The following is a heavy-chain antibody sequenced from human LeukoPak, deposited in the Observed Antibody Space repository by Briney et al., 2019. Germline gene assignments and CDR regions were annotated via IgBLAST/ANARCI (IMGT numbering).Heavy chain of an antibody. CDR3: ARERRLPTVTTPYYFDY. J-gene: IGHJ4*02. Sequence: ASVKVSCKASGGTFSSYAISWVRQAPGQGLEWMGGIIPIFGTANYAQKFQGRVTITADESTSTAYMELSSLRSEDTVVYYCARERRLPTVTTPYYFDYWGQGTLVTVSS. CDR1: GGTFSSYA. CDR2: IIPIFGTA. D-gene: IGHD4-17*01. V-gene: IGHV1-69*13.